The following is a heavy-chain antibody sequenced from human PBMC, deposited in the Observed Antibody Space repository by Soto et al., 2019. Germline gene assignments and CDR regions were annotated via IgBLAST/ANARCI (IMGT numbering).Heavy chain of an antibody. V-gene: IGHV4-59*01. CDR1: GDSISSSY. CDR2: MYYSGST. CDR3: ARGYSSGWSRGGYFDY. D-gene: IGHD6-19*01. Sequence: QVQLQESGPGLVKPSETLSLTCTISGDSISSSYWNWIRQPPGKGLEWIGYMYYSGSTNYNPSLKSRVTISVDTSRNQFSLKLTSVTAADTAVYYCARGYSSGWSRGGYFDYWGQGTLVIVSS. J-gene: IGHJ4*02.